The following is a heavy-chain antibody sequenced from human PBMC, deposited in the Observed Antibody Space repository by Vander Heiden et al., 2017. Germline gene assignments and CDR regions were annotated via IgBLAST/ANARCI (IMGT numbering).Heavy chain of an antibody. J-gene: IGHJ4*02. V-gene: IGHV4-39*01. D-gene: IGHD4-17*01. CDR1: GGSISSSSYY. CDR3: ASFYGDYDRYYFDY. Sequence: QLQLQESGPGLVKPSETLSLTCTVSGGSISSSSYYWGWIRQPPGKGLEWIGSIYYSGSTYYNPSLKSRVTISVDKSKNQFSLKLSSVTAADTAVYYCASFYGDYDRYYFDYWGQGTLVTVSS. CDR2: IYYSGST.